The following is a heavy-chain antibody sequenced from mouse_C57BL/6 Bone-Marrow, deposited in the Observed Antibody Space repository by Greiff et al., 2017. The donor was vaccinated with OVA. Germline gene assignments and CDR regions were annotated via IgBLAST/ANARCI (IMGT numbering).Heavy chain of an antibody. CDR3: TRGGGFFAY. Sequence: EVQLVESGEGLVKPGGSLKLSCAASGFTFSSYAMSWVRQTPEKRLEWVAYISSGGDYFYYADTVKGRFTISRDNARNTLYLQMSSLKSEDTTMYYCTRGGGFFAYWGQGTLVTVSA. CDR1: GFTFSSYA. V-gene: IGHV5-9-1*02. CDR2: ISSGGDYF. D-gene: IGHD1-1*02. J-gene: IGHJ3*01.